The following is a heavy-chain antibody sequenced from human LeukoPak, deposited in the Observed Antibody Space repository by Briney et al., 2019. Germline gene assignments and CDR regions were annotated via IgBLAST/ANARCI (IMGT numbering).Heavy chain of an antibody. V-gene: IGHV3-11*05. D-gene: IGHD6-19*01. CDR2: ISSSSYT. J-gene: IGHJ4*02. CDR3: ARGVAVADMYYFDY. Sequence: PGGSLRLSCAASGFTFSDYYMSWIRQAPGKGLEWVSYISSSSYTNYADSVKGRFTISRDNAKNSLYLQMNSLRAEDTAVYYCARGVAVADMYYFDYWGQGTLVTVSS. CDR1: GFTFSDYY.